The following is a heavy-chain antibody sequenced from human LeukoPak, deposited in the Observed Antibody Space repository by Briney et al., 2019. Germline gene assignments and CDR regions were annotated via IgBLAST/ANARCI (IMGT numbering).Heavy chain of an antibody. CDR3: ARAVVVAGNWFDP. CDR2: IIPILGIA. J-gene: IGHJ5*02. V-gene: IGHV1-69*04. CDR1: GGTFSSYA. Sequence: SVTVSCKASGGTFSSYAISWVRQAPGQGLEWMGRIIPILGIANYAQKFQGRVTITADKSTSTAYMELSSLRSEDTAVYYCARAVVVAGNWFDPWGQGTLVTVSS. D-gene: IGHD2-15*01.